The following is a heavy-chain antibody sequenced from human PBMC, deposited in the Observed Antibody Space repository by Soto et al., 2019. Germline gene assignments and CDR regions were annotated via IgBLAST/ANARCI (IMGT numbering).Heavy chain of an antibody. Sequence: SLRLYCAASAFTFSSYWMHWVRQAPGTGLGWVSRINIDGSITSYADSVKGRFTISRDNAKNTLYLQMNSLRAEDTAVYYCARDSRAFDIWGQGTMVTVSS. J-gene: IGHJ3*02. CDR1: AFTFSSYW. V-gene: IGHV3-74*01. CDR3: ARDSRAFDI. CDR2: INIDGSIT.